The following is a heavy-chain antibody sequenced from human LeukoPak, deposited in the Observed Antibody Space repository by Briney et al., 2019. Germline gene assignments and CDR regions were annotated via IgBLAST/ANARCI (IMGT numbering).Heavy chain of an antibody. CDR3: ARGYYDSRGYSNTFDI. Sequence: KPSETLSLTCAVSGASISSSYWSWIRQPPGKGLEWIGYINYSGSAKYNPSLESRVTISVDASNNQFSLRLSSVTAADTAFYYRARGYYDSRGYSNTFDIWGQGTLVTVSS. J-gene: IGHJ3*02. CDR2: INYSGSA. V-gene: IGHV4-59*01. CDR1: GASISSSY. D-gene: IGHD3-22*01.